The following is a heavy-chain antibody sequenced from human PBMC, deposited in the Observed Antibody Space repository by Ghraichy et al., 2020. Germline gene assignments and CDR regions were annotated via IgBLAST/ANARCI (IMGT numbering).Heavy chain of an antibody. CDR1: DDSISSYY. CDR3: ARDGYCSSTSCYAAYYYGLEV. D-gene: IGHD2-2*03. Sequence: PETLSLTCTVSDDSISSYYWSWVRQPAGRGLEWIGRVYNSGSTFYNPSLKSRVTMSVDPSKNQVSLKLKSVTAADTAVYYCARDGYCSSTSCYAAYYYGLEVWGQGTTVTVSS. CDR2: VYNSGST. J-gene: IGHJ6*02. V-gene: IGHV4-4*07.